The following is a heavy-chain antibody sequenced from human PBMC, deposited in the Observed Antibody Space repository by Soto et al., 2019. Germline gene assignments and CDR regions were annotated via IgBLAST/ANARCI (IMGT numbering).Heavy chain of an antibody. D-gene: IGHD3-10*01. CDR2: ISSSSSYT. CDR1: GFTFSDYY. CDR3: ARAPLWFGSSGWFDP. J-gene: IGHJ5*02. V-gene: IGHV3-11*05. Sequence: QVQLVESGGGLVKPGGSLRLSCAASGFTFSDYYMSWIRQAPGKGLEWVSYISSSSSYTNYADSVKGRFTISRDNAKNSPYLQMNSLRAEDTAVYYCARAPLWFGSSGWFDPWGQGTLVTVSS.